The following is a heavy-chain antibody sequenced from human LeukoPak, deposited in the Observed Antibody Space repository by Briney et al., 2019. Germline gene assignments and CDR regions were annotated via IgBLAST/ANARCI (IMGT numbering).Heavy chain of an antibody. CDR3: ARDGVMRIFGVVIDYYYYGMDV. J-gene: IGHJ6*02. CDR1: GFTFSSYW. Sequence: GGSLRLSCAASGFTFSSYWMSWVRQAPGKGLEWVANIKQDGSEKYYVDSVKGRFTISRDNAKNSLYLQMNSLRAEDTAVYYCARDGVMRIFGVVIDYYYYGMDVWGQGTTVTVPS. D-gene: IGHD3-3*01. V-gene: IGHV3-7*03. CDR2: IKQDGSEK.